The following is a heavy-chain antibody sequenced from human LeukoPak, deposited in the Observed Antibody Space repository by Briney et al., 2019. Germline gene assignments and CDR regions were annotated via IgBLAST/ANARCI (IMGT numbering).Heavy chain of an antibody. CDR1: GFTFSSYA. CDR3: AKRSHYCTSTSCYPTRPLFDY. CDR2: ISGSGSSGGST. D-gene: IGHD2-2*01. V-gene: IGHV3-23*01. J-gene: IGHJ4*02. Sequence: GGSLRLSCAASGFTFSSYAVGWVRQAPGKGLEWVSGISGSGSSGGSTYYADSVKGRFTISRDNANNTVYLQMNSLSAEDTAVYFCAKRSHYCTSTSCYPTRPLFDYWGQGTLVTVSS.